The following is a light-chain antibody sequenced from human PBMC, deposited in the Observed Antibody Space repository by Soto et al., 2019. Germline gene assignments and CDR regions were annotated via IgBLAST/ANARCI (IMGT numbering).Light chain of an antibody. Sequence: DLQMTLFPPTLSASVGDTVTMSGRASQSCSSWLAWYQQKGGKASKLLVYEASSLQSGVPSRFSGSQSGTEFPLTISGLQPDDVASYCWQQCHSFPWTFGQGTKVDSK. V-gene: IGKV1-5*03. J-gene: IGKJ1*01. CDR3: QQCHSFPWT. CDR2: EAS. CDR1: QSCSSW.